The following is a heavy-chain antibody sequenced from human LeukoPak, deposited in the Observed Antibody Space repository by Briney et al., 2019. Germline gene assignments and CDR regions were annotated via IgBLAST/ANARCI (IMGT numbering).Heavy chain of an antibody. CDR2: IWFDGVNK. J-gene: IGHJ4*02. CDR3: AKGGGGGNSGYLDY. CDR1: GFSLSDYG. Sequence: GGSLRLSCTASGFSLSDYGLHWVRQAPGKGLEWVAIIWFDGVNKYYEESVKGRFTISRDISKSTLYLQMNSLRAEDTAVYYCAKGGGGGNSGYLDYWGQGTMVTVSS. D-gene: IGHD4-23*01. V-gene: IGHV3-33*06.